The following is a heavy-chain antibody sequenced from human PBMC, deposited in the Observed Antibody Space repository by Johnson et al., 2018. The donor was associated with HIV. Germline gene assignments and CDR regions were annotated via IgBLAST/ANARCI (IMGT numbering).Heavy chain of an antibody. Sequence: QMQLVESGGGVVQPGRSLRLSCAASGFTFSSYAMHWVRQAPGKGLEWVAVISYDGSNKNYADSVKGRFTISRDNPKNTLYLQMNSLRAEDTAVYYCARGGKDHAFDIWGQGTMVTVSS. D-gene: IGHD3-16*01. V-gene: IGHV3-30*04. CDR2: ISYDGSNK. CDR3: ARGGKDHAFDI. J-gene: IGHJ3*02. CDR1: GFTFSSYA.